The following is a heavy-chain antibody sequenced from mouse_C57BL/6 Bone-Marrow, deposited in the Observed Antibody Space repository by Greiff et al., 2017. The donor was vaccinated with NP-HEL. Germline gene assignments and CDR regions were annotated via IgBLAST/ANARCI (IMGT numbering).Heavy chain of an antibody. CDR1: GFTFSNYW. V-gene: IGHV6-3*01. Sequence: EVKLMESGGGLVQPGGSMKLSCVASGFTFSNYWMNWVRQSPEKGLEWVAQIRLKSDNYATHYAESVKGRFTISRDDSKSSVYLQMNNLRAEDTGIYYCTEGHYYGSSPFAYWGQGTLVTVSA. J-gene: IGHJ3*01. CDR2: IRLKSDNYAT. CDR3: TEGHYYGSSPFAY. D-gene: IGHD1-1*01.